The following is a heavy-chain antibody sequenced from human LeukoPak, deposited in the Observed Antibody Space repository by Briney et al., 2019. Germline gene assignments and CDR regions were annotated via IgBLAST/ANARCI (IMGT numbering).Heavy chain of an antibody. J-gene: IGHJ4*02. D-gene: IGHD5-24*01. CDR1: GYTFTGYY. CDR2: INPNSGGT. Sequence: ASVKVSCKASGYTFTGYYMHWVRQAPGQGLGWMGRINPNSGGTNYAQKFQGRVTMTRDTSINTAYVEVGRLRSDDTAVYYCARDPSSRGNFDHWGQGTLVTVSS. CDR3: ARDPSSRGNFDH. V-gene: IGHV1-2*06.